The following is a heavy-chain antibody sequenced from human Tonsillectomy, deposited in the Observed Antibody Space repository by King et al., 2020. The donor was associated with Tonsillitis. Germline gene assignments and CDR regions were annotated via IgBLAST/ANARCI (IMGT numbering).Heavy chain of an antibody. V-gene: IGHV4-61*02. CDR3: ASASPASGTKFDP. CDR1: GGSISSANYY. D-gene: IGHD6-13*01. Sequence: VQLQESGPGLVKPSQTLSLTCTVSGGSISSANYYWSWIRQPAGKGLEWIGRIHTSGSTDYNPSLKSRITMSVDTSKNQFSLKMSSVTAADTAVYYCASASPASGTKFDPWGQETLVTVSS. CDR2: IHTSGST. J-gene: IGHJ5*02.